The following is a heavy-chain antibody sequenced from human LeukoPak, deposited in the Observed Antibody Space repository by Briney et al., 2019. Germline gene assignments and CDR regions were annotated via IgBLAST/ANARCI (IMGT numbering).Heavy chain of an antibody. CDR2: ISGNGGST. V-gene: IGHV3-23*01. CDR1: GFNFSSSA. D-gene: IGHD2-2*01. J-gene: IGHJ4*02. CDR3: AKSSVVSKRFDY. Sequence: GGSLRLSCAASGFNFSSSAMSWLRQAPGKGLEWVSAISGNGGSTYYADSVKGRFTISRDNSKNTLFLQMNSLRAEDTAVYYCAKSSVVSKRFDYWGQGTLVTVSS.